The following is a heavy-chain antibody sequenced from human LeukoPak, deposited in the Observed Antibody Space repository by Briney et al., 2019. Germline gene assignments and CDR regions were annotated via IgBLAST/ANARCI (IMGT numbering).Heavy chain of an antibody. V-gene: IGHV5-51*01. CDR2: TYPGDSDT. CDR1: GYTFRTSW. D-gene: IGHD1-26*01. CDR3: ARGSWELFDY. Sequence: GESLKISCKASGYTFRTSWIGWVRLMPGKGLEWMAITYPGDSDTRYSPSFQGQVTISADKSISTAYLQWSSLKASDTAMYYCARGSWELFDYWGQGTLVTVSS. J-gene: IGHJ4*02.